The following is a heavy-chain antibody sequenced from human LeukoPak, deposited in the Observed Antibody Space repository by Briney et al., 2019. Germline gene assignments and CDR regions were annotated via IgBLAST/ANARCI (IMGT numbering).Heavy chain of an antibody. CDR1: GFTFSSYA. CDR3: AARRGHSSSWPFDY. Sequence: GGSLRLSCAASGFTFSSYAMSWVRQAPGKGLEWVSAISGSGGSTYYADSVKGRFTISRDNSKNTLYLQMNSLRAEDTAVYYCAARRGHSSSWPFDYWGQGTLVTVSS. J-gene: IGHJ4*02. CDR2: ISGSGGST. V-gene: IGHV3-23*01. D-gene: IGHD6-13*01.